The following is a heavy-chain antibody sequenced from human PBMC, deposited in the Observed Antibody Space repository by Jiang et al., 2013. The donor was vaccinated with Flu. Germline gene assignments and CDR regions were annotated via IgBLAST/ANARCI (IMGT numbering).Heavy chain of an antibody. J-gene: IGHJ4*02. CDR2: MNPKSGKT. D-gene: IGHD3-10*01. Sequence: SVKVSCKASGYTFTNYDINWVRQATGQGLEWMGWMNPKSGKTGYAQKFQGRVTMTRDTSISTAYMELSSLRSDDTAVYYCARLYFGEVGWGQGTLVTVFS. V-gene: IGHV1-8*01. CDR3: ARLYFGEVG. CDR1: GYTFTNYD.